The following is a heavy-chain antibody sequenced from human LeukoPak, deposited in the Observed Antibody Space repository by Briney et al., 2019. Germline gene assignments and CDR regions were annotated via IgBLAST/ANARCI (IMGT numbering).Heavy chain of an antibody. Sequence: TGGSLRLSCAASGFKFDDYSMHWVRQVPGKGLEWVSLISWDGGSTYYADSVKGRFTISRDNSKNTLYLQMNSLRAEDTAVYYCARNRLGELSLAYWGQGTLVTVSS. J-gene: IGHJ4*02. CDR2: ISWDGGST. V-gene: IGHV3-43*01. CDR1: GFKFDDYS. CDR3: ARNRLGELSLAY. D-gene: IGHD3-16*02.